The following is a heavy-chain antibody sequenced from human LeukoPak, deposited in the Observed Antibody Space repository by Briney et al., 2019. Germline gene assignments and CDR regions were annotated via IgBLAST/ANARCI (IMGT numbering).Heavy chain of an antibody. CDR1: GYSIINGYY. V-gene: IGHV4-38-2*02. Sequence: SETLSLTCTVSGYSIINGYYWGWIRQPPGKGLEWIGSIYHSGSTYYNPSLKSRVTISVDTSKKWFSLKVNSVTAADTAVYYCARGQAPDTLDAFDIWGQGTMVTVSS. J-gene: IGHJ3*02. CDR2: IYHSGST. CDR3: ARGQAPDTLDAFDI. D-gene: IGHD1-14*01.